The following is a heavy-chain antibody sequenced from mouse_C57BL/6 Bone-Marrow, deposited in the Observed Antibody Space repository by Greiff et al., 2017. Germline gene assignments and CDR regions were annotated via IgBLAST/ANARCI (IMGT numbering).Heavy chain of an antibody. CDR2: IWTGGGT. CDR3: ARNWGYGSSGYFDY. V-gene: IGHV2-9-1*01. Sequence: VQLQQSGPGLVAPSQSLSITCTVSGFSLTSYAISWVRQPPGKGLEWLGVIWTGGGTNYNSALKSRLSISKDNSKSQVFLKMNSLQTDDTARYYCARNWGYGSSGYFDYWGQGTTLTVSS. D-gene: IGHD1-1*01. CDR1: GFSLTSYA. J-gene: IGHJ2*01.